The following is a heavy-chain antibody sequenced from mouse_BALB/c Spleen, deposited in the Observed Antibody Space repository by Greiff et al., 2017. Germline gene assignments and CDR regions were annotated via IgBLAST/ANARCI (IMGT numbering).Heavy chain of an antibody. J-gene: IGHJ1*01. V-gene: IGHV3-2*02. CDR1: GYSITSDYA. CDR2: ISYSGST. CDR3: ANWALLWLRRGDWYFDV. Sequence: EVKLMESGPGLVKPSQSLSLTCTVTGYSITSDYAWNWIRQFPGNKLEWMGYISYSGSTSYNPSLKSRISITRDTSKNQFFLQLNSVTTEDTATYYCANWALLWLRRGDWYFDVWGAGTTVTVSS. D-gene: IGHD2-2*01.